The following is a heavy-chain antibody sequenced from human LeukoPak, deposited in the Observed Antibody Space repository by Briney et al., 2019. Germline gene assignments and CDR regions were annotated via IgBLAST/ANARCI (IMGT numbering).Heavy chain of an antibody. CDR3: ARDKEYSSSWYVWFDP. J-gene: IGHJ5*02. Sequence: ASVKVSCKASGYTFTGYYMHWVRQAPGQGLEWMGWINPNSGGTNYAQKSQGRVTMTRDTSISTAYMELSRLRSDDTAVYYCARDKEYSSSWYVWFDPWGQGTLVTVSS. CDR2: INPNSGGT. CDR1: GYTFTGYY. V-gene: IGHV1-2*02. D-gene: IGHD6-13*01.